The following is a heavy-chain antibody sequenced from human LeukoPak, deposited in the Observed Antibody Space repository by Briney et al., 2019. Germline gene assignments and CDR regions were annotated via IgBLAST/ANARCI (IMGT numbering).Heavy chain of an antibody. CDR1: GGSFSGYY. CDR2: INHSGST. Sequence: SETLSLTCAVYGGSFSGYYWSWIRQPPGKGLEWIGEINHSGSTNYNPSLKSRVTISVDTSKNQFSLKLSSVTAADTAVYYCAKSRITFDGSGYGDALDIWGQGTMVTVSS. V-gene: IGHV4-34*01. CDR3: AKSRITFDGSGYGDALDI. D-gene: IGHD3-22*01. J-gene: IGHJ3*02.